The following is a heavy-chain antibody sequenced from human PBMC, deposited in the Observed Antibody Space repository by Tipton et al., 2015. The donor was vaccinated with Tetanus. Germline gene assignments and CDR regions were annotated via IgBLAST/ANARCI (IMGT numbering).Heavy chain of an antibody. D-gene: IGHD2/OR15-2a*01. CDR3: ARHLYGYWFDP. CDR1: GGSIGDKKYY. V-gene: IGHV4-39*02. CDR2: IYFKGGT. Sequence: TLSLTCTVSGGSIGDKKYYWGWIRQAPGKGLEWIASIYFKGGTYYSPSLKSRLTIDVDTSQNLFSLKLTSVTTADTAVYYCARHLYGYWFDPWGPGALVTVSS. J-gene: IGHJ5*02.